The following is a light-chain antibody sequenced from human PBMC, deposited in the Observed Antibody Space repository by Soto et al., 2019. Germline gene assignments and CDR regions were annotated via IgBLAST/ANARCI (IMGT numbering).Light chain of an antibody. CDR1: SSDIGSYNA. J-gene: IGLJ2*01. CDR3: SSFAPSYRVI. CDR2: DVF. Sequence: QSVLTQPRSVSGSPGHSVTISCFGTSSDIGSYNAVSWYQQHPGKAPKLIIFDVFERPSGVPDRFSGSKSGNSASLTISGLQAEYESDYYCSSFAPSYRVIFGGGTKLTVL. V-gene: IGLV2-11*01.